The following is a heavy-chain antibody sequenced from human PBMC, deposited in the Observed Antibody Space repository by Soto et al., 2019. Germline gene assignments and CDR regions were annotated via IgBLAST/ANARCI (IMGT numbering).Heavy chain of an antibody. CDR3: ARDSVPDPSGSSFDY. J-gene: IGHJ4*02. V-gene: IGHV1-18*01. Sequence: QVQLVQSGAEVKKPGASVKVSCKASGYTFTSYGISWVRQAPGQGLEWMGWISAYNGNTNYAQKLQGRVTMTTDTATSTAYMELRSLRSDDTAVYYCARDSVPDPSGSSFDYWGQGTLVTVSS. D-gene: IGHD3-10*01. CDR2: ISAYNGNT. CDR1: GYTFTSYG.